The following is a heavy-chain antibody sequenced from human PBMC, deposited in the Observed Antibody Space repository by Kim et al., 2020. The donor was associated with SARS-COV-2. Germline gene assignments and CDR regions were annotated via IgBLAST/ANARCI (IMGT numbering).Heavy chain of an antibody. J-gene: IGHJ4*02. V-gene: IGHV4-59*01. CDR2: IYYSGTT. D-gene: IGHD2-15*01. CDR1: GGSISTYY. CDR3: ARDKPDYCSGGVCFISFDY. Sequence: SETLSLTCIVSGGSISTYYWSWIRQPPGKGLEWIGYIYYSGTTNYNPSLKSRVSLSVDAAKNQFSLMLSSVTAADTAVYYCARDKPDYCSGGVCFISFDYWGQGALVTVSS.